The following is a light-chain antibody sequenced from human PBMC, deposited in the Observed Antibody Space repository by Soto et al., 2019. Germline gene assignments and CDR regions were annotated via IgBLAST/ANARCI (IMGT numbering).Light chain of an antibody. CDR2: GNN. CDR3: AAWDDSLKGVV. Sequence: QSALTQSPSASGTPGQRVTISCFGSTSNIGSNTVSWYQQLPGTAPKLLIYGNNQRPSGVPDRFSVSESDTSASLAISGLQSDDEADYYCAAWDDSLKGVVFGGGTKVTVL. V-gene: IGLV1-44*01. J-gene: IGLJ2*01. CDR1: TSNIGSNT.